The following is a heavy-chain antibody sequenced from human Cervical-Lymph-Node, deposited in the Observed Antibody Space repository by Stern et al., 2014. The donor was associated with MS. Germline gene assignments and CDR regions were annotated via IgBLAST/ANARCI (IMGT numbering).Heavy chain of an antibody. V-gene: IGHV5-51*01. CDR2: IYPGDSDT. D-gene: IGHD4-17*01. Sequence: EVQLVESGAEVKKPGESLRISCQGSGYNFPTYWIGWVRQMPGKGLEWMGIIYPGDSDTRYSPSCQGHGAISAAKAINTAYLQWTSLKASDTAIYYCVRRYGDYVHYFDHWGQGTLVTVSS. CDR1: GYNFPTYW. J-gene: IGHJ4*02. CDR3: VRRYGDYVHYFDH.